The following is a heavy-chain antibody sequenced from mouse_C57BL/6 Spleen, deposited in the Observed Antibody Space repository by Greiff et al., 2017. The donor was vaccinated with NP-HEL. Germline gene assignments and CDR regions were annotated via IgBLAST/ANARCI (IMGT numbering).Heavy chain of an antibody. J-gene: IGHJ4*01. CDR1: GYAFTSYW. CDR3: AREGSVPAMDY. V-gene: IGHV1-82*01. Sequence: VQLVQSGPELVKPGASVKISCKASGYAFTSYWINWVKQRPGQGLEWIGQIYPGDGDTNYNGKFKGKATLTADNYSSTAYMQLSSLTSEDSAVYFCAREGSVPAMDYWGQGTSVTVSS. D-gene: IGHD5-1*01. CDR2: IYPGDGDT.